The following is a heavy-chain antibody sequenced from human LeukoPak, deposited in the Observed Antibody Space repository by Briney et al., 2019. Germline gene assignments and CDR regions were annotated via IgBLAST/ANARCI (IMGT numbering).Heavy chain of an antibody. Sequence: GGSLRLSCAASGFTVSSNSMNWVRQAPGKGLEWVSTISSSGDNTYYADSVKGRFTISRDNSKNTLYLQMNGLRAEDAAVYFCANIPRGSYGFYFDYWGQGTLVTVSS. V-gene: IGHV3-23*01. J-gene: IGHJ4*02. D-gene: IGHD3-16*01. CDR1: GFTVSSNS. CDR3: ANIPRGSYGFYFDY. CDR2: ISSSGDNT.